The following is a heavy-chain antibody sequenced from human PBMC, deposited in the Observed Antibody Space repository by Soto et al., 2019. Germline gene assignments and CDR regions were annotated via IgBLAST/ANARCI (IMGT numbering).Heavy chain of an antibody. V-gene: IGHV3-9*01. J-gene: IGHJ6*02. CDR3: AKEHCSGGSCYPLVGMDV. CDR2: ISWNSGSI. Sequence: EVPLVESGGGLVQPGRSLRLSCAASGFTFDDYAMHWVRQAPGKGLEWVSGISWNSGSIGYADSVKGRFTISRDNAKNSLYLQMNSLRAEDTALYYCAKEHCSGGSCYPLVGMDVWGQGTTVTVSS. D-gene: IGHD2-15*01. CDR1: GFTFDDYA.